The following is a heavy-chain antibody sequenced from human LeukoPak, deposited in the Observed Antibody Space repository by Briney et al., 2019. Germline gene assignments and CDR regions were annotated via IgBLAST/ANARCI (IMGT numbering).Heavy chain of an antibody. J-gene: IGHJ3*02. CDR1: SGSISTSNYY. Sequence: SETLSLTCTVSSGSISTSNYYWGWVRQPPGKALEWIGNIFYSGSTYYSPSLKSRVTISLDTSRNQFTLKLNSVTAADTAVYYCAKSNAYGLIDIWGQGTMVTVSS. CDR3: AKSNAYGLIDI. V-gene: IGHV4-39*06. D-gene: IGHD3-16*01. CDR2: IFYSGST.